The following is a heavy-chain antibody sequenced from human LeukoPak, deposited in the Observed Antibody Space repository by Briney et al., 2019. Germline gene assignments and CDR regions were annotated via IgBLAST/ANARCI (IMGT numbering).Heavy chain of an antibody. CDR1: GFTFSGYR. J-gene: IGHJ4*02. CDR2: IKQDGSEK. CDR3: ARGSSVWYVEDY. Sequence: PGGSLRLSCAASGFTFSGYRMNWVRQAPEKGLEWVANIKQDGSEKYYVDSVKGRFTISRDNAKNSLYLQMNSLRAEDTAVYYCARGSSVWYVEDYWGQGTLVTVSS. V-gene: IGHV3-7*04. D-gene: IGHD6-19*01.